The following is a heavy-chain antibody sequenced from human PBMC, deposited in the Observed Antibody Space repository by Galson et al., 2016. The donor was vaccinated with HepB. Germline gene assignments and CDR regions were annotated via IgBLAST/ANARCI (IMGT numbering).Heavy chain of an antibody. V-gene: IGHV1-69*10. CDR2: IVPIFGIR. Sequence: SVKVSCKASGFSVSTYGIGWVRQAPGQGLEWMGGIVPIFGIRDTNEKFQGRLTITADRSTSTVTMELRSLRSTDTAIYYCAKWSAGYCRGNDCFGGNYYDNGMNVWGQGTTVSVSS. D-gene: IGHD3-22*01. J-gene: IGHJ6*02. CDR1: GFSVSTYG. CDR3: AKWSAGYCRGNDCFGGNYYDNGMNV.